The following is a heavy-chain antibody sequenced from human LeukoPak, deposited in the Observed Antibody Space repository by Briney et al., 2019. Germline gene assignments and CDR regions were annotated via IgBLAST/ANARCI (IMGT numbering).Heavy chain of an antibody. V-gene: IGHV3-23*01. CDR3: AKGPTGSGRWYAFDI. CDR1: GFTFSNYA. D-gene: IGHD6-19*01. J-gene: IGHJ3*02. CDR2: ISGSASST. Sequence: PGGSLRLSCAASGFTFSNYAMSWVRQAPGKGLEWVSSISGSASSTYYADSVKGRFTISRDNSKNTLYLQMNSLRAEDTAVYYCAKGPTGSGRWYAFDIWGQGTMVTVSS.